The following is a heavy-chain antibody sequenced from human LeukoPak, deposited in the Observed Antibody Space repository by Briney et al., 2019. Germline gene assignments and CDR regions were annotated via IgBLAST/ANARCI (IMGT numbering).Heavy chain of an antibody. Sequence: GASVKVSCKASGYTFTSYAMHWVRQAPGQRLEWMGWTNAGNGNTKYSQKFQGRVTITRDTSASTAYMELGSLRSEDTAVYYCATIRALDDTYFDYWGQGTLVTVSS. D-gene: IGHD3-22*01. CDR2: TNAGNGNT. V-gene: IGHV1-3*01. CDR1: GYTFTSYA. CDR3: ATIRALDDTYFDY. J-gene: IGHJ4*02.